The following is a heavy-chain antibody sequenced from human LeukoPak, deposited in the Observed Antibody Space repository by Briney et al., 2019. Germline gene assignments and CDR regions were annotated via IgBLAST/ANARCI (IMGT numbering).Heavy chain of an antibody. CDR2: IHTRGST. J-gene: IGHJ4*02. V-gene: IGHV4-4*09. Sequence: SETLSLTCAVYGGSFSGYYWSWIRQPPGKGLEWIGYIHTRGSTNYNPSLKSRVTISVDTSKNQFSLKLSSVTAADTAVYYCAGNSGWYVYNYWGQGTLVSVSS. CDR1: GGSFSGYY. D-gene: IGHD6-19*01. CDR3: AGNSGWYVYNY.